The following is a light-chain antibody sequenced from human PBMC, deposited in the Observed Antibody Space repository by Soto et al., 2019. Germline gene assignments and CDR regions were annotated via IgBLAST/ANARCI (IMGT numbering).Light chain of an antibody. Sequence: DIQMTQSPSTLSASVGDRVTITCRASQTISNWLAWYQQKPGKAPKLLIYDASTLESGVPSRFSGGGFGTEFTLTISSLQPDDFATYYCQQYNSYSTFGQGTNVEIK. CDR1: QTISNW. CDR3: QQYNSYST. J-gene: IGKJ1*01. V-gene: IGKV1-5*01. CDR2: DAS.